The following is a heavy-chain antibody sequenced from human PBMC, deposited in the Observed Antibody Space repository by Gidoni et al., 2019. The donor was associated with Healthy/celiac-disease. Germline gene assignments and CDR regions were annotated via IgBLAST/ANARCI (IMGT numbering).Heavy chain of an antibody. D-gene: IGHD3-9*01. V-gene: IGHV3-23*01. CDR2: ISGSGGST. CDR1: GFTFSSYA. J-gene: IGHJ4*02. CDR3: AKGYFDVLTGWNY. Sequence: EVQLLESGGGLVQPGGSLRLSCAAPGFTFSSYAMSWVRQAPGKGLEWISTISGSGGSTYYADSVKGRFTISRDSSKNTLYLQMNSLRAEDTATYYCAKGYFDVLTGWNYWGQGTLVTVSS.